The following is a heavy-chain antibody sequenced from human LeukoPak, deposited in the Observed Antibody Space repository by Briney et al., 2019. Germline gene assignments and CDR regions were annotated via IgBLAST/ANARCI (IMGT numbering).Heavy chain of an antibody. CDR2: IYYSGST. J-gene: IGHJ5*02. CDR3: ARPGGMVAPPPSWFDP. CDR1: GGSVSSGSYY. Sequence: KPSETLSLTCTVSGGSVSSGSYYWSWIRQPPGKGLEWIGSIYYSGSTNYNPSLKSRVTISVDTSKNQLSLKLRSVTAADTAVYYCARPGGMVAPPPSWFDPWGQRTLGTVSS. D-gene: IGHD2-15*01. V-gene: IGHV4-61*01.